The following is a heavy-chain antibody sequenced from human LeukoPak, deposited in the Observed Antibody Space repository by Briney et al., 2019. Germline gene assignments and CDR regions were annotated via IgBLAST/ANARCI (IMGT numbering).Heavy chain of an antibody. CDR3: ARDSNYYDSSGYFDY. CDR1: GFTFSSYA. J-gene: IGHJ4*02. D-gene: IGHD3-22*01. V-gene: IGHV3-30*04. Sequence: GSLRLSCAASGFTFSSYAMHWVRQAPGKGLEWVAVISYDGSNKYYADSVKGRFTISRDNSKNTLYLQMNSLRAEDTAVYYCARDSNYYDSSGYFDYWGQGTLVTVSS. CDR2: ISYDGSNK.